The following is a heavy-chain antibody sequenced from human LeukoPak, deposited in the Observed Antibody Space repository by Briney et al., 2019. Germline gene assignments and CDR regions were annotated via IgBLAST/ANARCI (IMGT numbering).Heavy chain of an antibody. V-gene: IGHV3-48*03. CDR1: GFTFSSFE. Sequence: GGSLRLSCAASGFTFSSFEMYWVRQAPGKGLEWVSYISASGSAIYYVDSVKGRFTISRDNAKNSLYLQMDSLRAEDTAVYYCVRDGYYSHDSFDIWGQGTMVTVSS. J-gene: IGHJ3*02. D-gene: IGHD3-3*01. CDR3: VRDGYYSHDSFDI. CDR2: ISASGSAI.